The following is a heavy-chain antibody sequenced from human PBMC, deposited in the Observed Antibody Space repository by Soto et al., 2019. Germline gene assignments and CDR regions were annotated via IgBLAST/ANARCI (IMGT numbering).Heavy chain of an antibody. Sequence: GGSLRLSCAGSGFNFRDYWMNWVRQAPGKGLEWVANINQDGSQRYYVDSVRGRFTISRDNAKNSLYLEMNSLSAEDTAVYYCARHERGYYYDSSGYSVTLALDYWGQGTLVTVSS. CDR1: GFNFRDYW. J-gene: IGHJ4*02. CDR3: ARHERGYYYDSSGYSVTLALDY. D-gene: IGHD3-22*01. CDR2: INQDGSQR. V-gene: IGHV3-7*01.